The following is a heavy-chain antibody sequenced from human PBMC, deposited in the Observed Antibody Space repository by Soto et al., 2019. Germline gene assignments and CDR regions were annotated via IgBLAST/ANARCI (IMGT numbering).Heavy chain of an antibody. Sequence: GASVKVSCKSSVGTFSSYAISRVRQAPGQGLEWMGEITPLFGTAKYAQKFQGRVTITADASTSTAYIELNSLRSEDTDVYYCARRPTGRPNVYWYFDLWGRGTMVTVSS. CDR2: ITPLFGTA. D-gene: IGHD6-6*01. CDR1: VGTFSSYA. CDR3: ARRPTGRPNVYWYFDL. J-gene: IGHJ2*01. V-gene: IGHV1-69*13.